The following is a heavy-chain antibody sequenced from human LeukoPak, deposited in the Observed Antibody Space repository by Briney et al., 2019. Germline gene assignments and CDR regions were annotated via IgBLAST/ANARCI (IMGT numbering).Heavy chain of an antibody. CDR3: ATSTYRNWFDP. CDR2: IFHTGST. CDR1: GYSISSGYY. Sequence: PSETLSRACRVSGYSISSGYYWGCIRQPPREGLEWIGNIFHTGSTYYNPSLKSRVTISVDTSKNQFSLKLSSVTAADPAVYYCATSTYRNWFDPWGQGTLVTVSS. V-gene: IGHV4-38-2*02. J-gene: IGHJ5*02. D-gene: IGHD5/OR15-5a*01.